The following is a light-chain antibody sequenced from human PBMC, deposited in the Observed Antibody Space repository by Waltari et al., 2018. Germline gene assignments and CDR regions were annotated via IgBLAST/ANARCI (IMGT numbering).Light chain of an antibody. V-gene: IGKV4-1*01. Sequence: DIVMTQSPDSLAVSLGERATINCRSSQSVLYTSDTDNYLAWYQQKPGQPPKLLIDWASTRASGVPDRFSGSGSGTDFTLTISSLQAADVAVYYCQQYYTTPLTFGQGTRVEI. CDR3: QQYYTTPLT. J-gene: IGKJ1*01. CDR2: WAS. CDR1: QSVLYTSDTDNY.